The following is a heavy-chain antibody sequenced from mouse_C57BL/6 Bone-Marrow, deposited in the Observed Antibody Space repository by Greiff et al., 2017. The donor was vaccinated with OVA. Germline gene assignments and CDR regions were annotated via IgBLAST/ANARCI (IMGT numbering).Heavy chain of an antibody. V-gene: IGHV1-55*01. CDR2: IYPGSGST. CDR3: ARSYYYGSSPFDY. Sequence: VQLQQPGAELVKPGASVKMSCKASGYTFTSYWITWVKQRPGQGLEWIGDIYPGSGSTNYNEKFKSKATLTVDTSSSTAYMQLSSLTSEDSAVDYCARSYYYGSSPFDYWGQGTTLTVSS. D-gene: IGHD1-1*01. J-gene: IGHJ2*01. CDR1: GYTFTSYW.